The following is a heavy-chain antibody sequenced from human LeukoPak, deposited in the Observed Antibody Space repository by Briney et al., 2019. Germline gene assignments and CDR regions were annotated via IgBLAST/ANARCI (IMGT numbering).Heavy chain of an antibody. V-gene: IGHV3-43*01. CDR1: GFTFDDYT. CDR2: ISWDGGST. CDR3: AKRMAYSASYNPLEY. D-gene: IGHD1-26*01. J-gene: IGHJ4*02. Sequence: GGSLRLSCAASGFTFDDYTMRWVRQAPGKGLEWVSLISWDGGSTYYADSVKGRFTISRDNSKNSLYMQMNSLRAEDTALYYTAKRMAYSASYNPLEYWGQGTLVTVSS.